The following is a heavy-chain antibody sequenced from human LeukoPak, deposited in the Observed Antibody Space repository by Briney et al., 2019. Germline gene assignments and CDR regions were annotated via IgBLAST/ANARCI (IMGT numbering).Heavy chain of an antibody. D-gene: IGHD6-13*01. CDR3: FAAAVGFEVDV. CDR2: ISSSGSTI. V-gene: IGHV3-11*01. CDR1: GSTFSDYY. J-gene: IGHJ6*04. Sequence: GGSLRLSCAASGSTFSDYYMSWVRQAPGKGLEWVSYISSSGSTIYYADSVKGRFTISRDNAKNSLYLQMNSLRAEDTAVYYCFAAAVGFEVDVWGKGTTVTISS.